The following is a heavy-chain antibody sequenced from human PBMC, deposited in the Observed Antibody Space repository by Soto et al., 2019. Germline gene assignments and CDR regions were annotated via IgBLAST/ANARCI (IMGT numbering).Heavy chain of an antibody. Sequence: VQLVESGGGVVQPGGSLRLSCAASGFTFETYGMYWVRQAPGTGLEWMAVISYDGSNKYYADSGKGRYTISSDNSKNKLYMHMNTLRAEDTAIYYCAKDHIVAAASGYWGQRTLVTVSS. D-gene: IGHD2-2*01. CDR3: AKDHIVAAASGY. J-gene: IGHJ4*02. V-gene: IGHV3-30*18. CDR1: GFTFETYG. CDR2: ISYDGSNK.